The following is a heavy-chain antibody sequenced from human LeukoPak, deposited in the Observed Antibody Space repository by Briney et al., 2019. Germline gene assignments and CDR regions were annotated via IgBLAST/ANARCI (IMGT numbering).Heavy chain of an antibody. CDR3: ARDRDAVIVADSSSWYVGYFDY. CDR2: ISGSGGST. J-gene: IGHJ4*02. CDR1: GFTFSSYA. D-gene: IGHD6-13*01. Sequence: PGGSLRLSCAASGFTFSSYAMSWVRQAPGKGLEWVSAISGSGGSTYYADSVKGRFTISRDNSKNTLYLQMNSLRAEDTAVYYCARDRDAVIVADSSSWYVGYFDYWGQGTLVTVSS. V-gene: IGHV3-23*01.